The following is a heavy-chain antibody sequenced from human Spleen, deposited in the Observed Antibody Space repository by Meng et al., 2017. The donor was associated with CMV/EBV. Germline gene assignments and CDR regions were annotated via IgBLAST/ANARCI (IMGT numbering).Heavy chain of an antibody. D-gene: IGHD5-12*01. CDR2: IIPIFGTA. J-gene: IGHJ4*02. V-gene: IGHV1-69*12. CDR1: GGTFSSYA. CDR3: ARDPSDSGYDY. Sequence: QLQLVQLGAEVKKPGSAVTVSFKASGGTFSSYAISWVRQAPGQGLEWMGWIIPIFGTANYAQKFQGRVTITADESKSTAYMELSSLRSEDTAVYYCARDPSDSGYDYWGQGTLVTVSS.